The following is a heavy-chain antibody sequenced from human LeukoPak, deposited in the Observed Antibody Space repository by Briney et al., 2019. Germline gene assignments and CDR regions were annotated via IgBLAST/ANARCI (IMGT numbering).Heavy chain of an antibody. CDR1: GYTFTGYY. V-gene: IGHV1-2*02. CDR3: ARDLSYSSSFPDYYYYYYYMDV. Sequence: ASVTVSCKASGYTFTGYYMHWVRQAPGQGLEWMGWINPNSGGTNYAQKSQGRVTMTRDTSISTAYMELSRLRSDDTAVYYCARDLSYSSSFPDYYYYYYYMDVWGKGTTVTVSS. J-gene: IGHJ6*03. CDR2: INPNSGGT. D-gene: IGHD6-6*01.